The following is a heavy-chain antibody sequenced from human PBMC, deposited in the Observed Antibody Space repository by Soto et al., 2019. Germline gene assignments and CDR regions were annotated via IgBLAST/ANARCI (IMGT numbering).Heavy chain of an antibody. CDR3: AKDLSYTSSWYPYFDY. V-gene: IGHV3-30*18. CDR2: ISYDGTNK. CDR1: GFTFSTYG. D-gene: IGHD6-13*01. J-gene: IGHJ4*02. Sequence: QVQLVESGGGVVQPGRSLRLSCAASGFTFSTYGMNWVRQAPGNGLEWVAVISYDGTNKYYADSVKGRFTISRDNSKNTLYLQMNSLRAEDTAVYFCAKDLSYTSSWYPYFDYWGQGTLVTVSS.